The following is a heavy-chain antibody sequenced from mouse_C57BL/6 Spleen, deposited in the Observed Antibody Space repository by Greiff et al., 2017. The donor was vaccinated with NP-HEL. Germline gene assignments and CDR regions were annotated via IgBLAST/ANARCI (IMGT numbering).Heavy chain of an antibody. Sequence: VQLQQPGAELVMPGASVKLSCKASGYTFTSYWMHWVKQRPGQGLEWIGEIDPSDSYTNYNQNFKGKSTLTVDKSSSTAYMQLSSLTSEDSAVYYCARWYYGSPDYWGQGTTLTVSS. J-gene: IGHJ2*01. CDR1: GYTFTSYW. CDR2: IDPSDSYT. D-gene: IGHD1-1*01. CDR3: ARWYYGSPDY. V-gene: IGHV1-69*01.